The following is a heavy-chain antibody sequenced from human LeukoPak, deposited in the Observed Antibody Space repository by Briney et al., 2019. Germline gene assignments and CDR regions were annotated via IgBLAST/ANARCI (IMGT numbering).Heavy chain of an antibody. V-gene: IGHV4-4*02. CDR1: GGSISSRNW. J-gene: IGHJ4*02. Sequence: PSGTLSLTCDVSGGSISSRNWWNWVRQPPGKRLEWVGEIYHSGSTNYNPSLKSRVTISVDKSKNQFSLKLSSVTAADTAVYYCASHYYGSGFDWGQGTLVTVSS. D-gene: IGHD3-10*01. CDR3: ASHYYGSGFD. CDR2: IYHSGST.